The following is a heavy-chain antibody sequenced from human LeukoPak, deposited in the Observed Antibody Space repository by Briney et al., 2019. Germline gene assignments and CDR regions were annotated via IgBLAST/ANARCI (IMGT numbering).Heavy chain of an antibody. CDR1: GGSISSSSYY. D-gene: IGHD3-10*01. V-gene: IGHV4-39*01. Sequence: SETLSLTCTVSGGSISSSSYYWGWIRQPPGRGLEWIGSIYYSGSTYYNPSLKSRVTISVDTSKNQFSLKLSSVTAADTAVYYCATYYYGSGSYYNSHYWGQGTLVAVSS. CDR3: ATYYYGSGSYYNSHY. J-gene: IGHJ4*02. CDR2: IYYSGST.